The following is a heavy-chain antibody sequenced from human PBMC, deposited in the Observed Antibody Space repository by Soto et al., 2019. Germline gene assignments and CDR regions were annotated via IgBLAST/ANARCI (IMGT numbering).Heavy chain of an antibody. D-gene: IGHD3-9*01. J-gene: IGHJ6*02. CDR3: ARGATLRYFDWSYYYYGMDV. Sequence: NPSETLSLTSTVSGVSITSSHYFWGWIRQTPGKGLERIGSIHHSGSTYYNPSLKSRVTISVDTSKNQFSLKLSSVTAADTAVYYCARGATLRYFDWSYYYYGMDVWGQGTTVTVS. CDR2: IHHSGST. CDR1: GVSITSSHYF. V-gene: IGHV4-39*01.